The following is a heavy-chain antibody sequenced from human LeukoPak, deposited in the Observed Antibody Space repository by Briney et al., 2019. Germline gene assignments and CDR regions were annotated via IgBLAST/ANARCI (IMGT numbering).Heavy chain of an antibody. J-gene: IGHJ4*02. Sequence: GRSLRLSCAASGFTFDDYAMHWVRQAPGKGLEWVSGISWNSGSIGYADSVKGRFTISRDNAKNSLYLQMNSLRAEDTALYYCATGYSSGRRQNYWGPGTLVTVSS. CDR1: GFTFDDYA. V-gene: IGHV3-9*01. D-gene: IGHD6-19*01. CDR3: ATGYSSGRRQNY. CDR2: ISWNSGSI.